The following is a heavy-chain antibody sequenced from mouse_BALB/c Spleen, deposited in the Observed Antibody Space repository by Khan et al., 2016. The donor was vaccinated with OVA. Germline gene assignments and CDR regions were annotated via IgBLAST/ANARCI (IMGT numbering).Heavy chain of an antibody. Sequence: QIQLVQSGPELKKPGETVKISCKASGYTFTNYGMNWVKQAPGKGLKWMGWINTYTGEPTYADDFTGRFAFSLEPSASTAYLQINNLKNEDTATYFCARSNSYWYFDVWGAGTTVTVAS. CDR2: INTYTGEP. CDR3: ARSNSYWYFDV. CDR1: GYTFTNYG. D-gene: IGHD4-1*02. J-gene: IGHJ1*01. V-gene: IGHV9-3-1*01.